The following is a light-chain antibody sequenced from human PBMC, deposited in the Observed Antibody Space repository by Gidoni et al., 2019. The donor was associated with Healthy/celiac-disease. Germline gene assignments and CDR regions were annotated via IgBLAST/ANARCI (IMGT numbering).Light chain of an antibody. CDR3: QQSYSTFFT. V-gene: IGKV1-39*01. CDR2: AAS. J-gene: IGKJ3*01. Sequence: DIQMTKSPSSLSASVGDRVTITCRASQSISSYLNWYQQKPGKAPKLLIYAASSLQIGVPSRFSGSGSGTDFTLTISSLQPEDFATYYCQQSYSTFFTFGPGTKVDIK. CDR1: QSISSY.